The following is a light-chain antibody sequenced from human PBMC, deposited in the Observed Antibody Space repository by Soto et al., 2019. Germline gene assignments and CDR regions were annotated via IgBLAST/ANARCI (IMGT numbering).Light chain of an antibody. J-gene: IGKJ2*01. Sequence: ENVLTQSPGTLSLSPGERATLSCRTSQSVTNSFFAWYQQKPGQAPRLLIYGISNRATGIPDRFSGSGSGTDFTFTSSRLEPEDFGVYYCQQYSTLPHTFGQGTKLEVK. CDR3: QQYSTLPHT. CDR1: QSVTNSF. CDR2: GIS. V-gene: IGKV3-20*01.